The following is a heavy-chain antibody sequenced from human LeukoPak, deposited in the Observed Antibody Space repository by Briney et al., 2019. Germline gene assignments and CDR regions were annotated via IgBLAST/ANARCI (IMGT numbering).Heavy chain of an antibody. CDR1: GYTFTSYY. D-gene: IGHD3-22*01. CDR3: ARRYSSGYYYVFDY. V-gene: IGHV1-18*04. CDR2: ISAYNGNT. J-gene: IGHJ4*02. Sequence: GASVKVSCKASGYTFTSYYMHWVRQAPGQGLEWMGWISAYNGNTNYAQKLQGRVTMTTDTSTSTAYMELRSLRSDDTAVYYCARRYSSGYYYVFDYWGQGTLVTVSS.